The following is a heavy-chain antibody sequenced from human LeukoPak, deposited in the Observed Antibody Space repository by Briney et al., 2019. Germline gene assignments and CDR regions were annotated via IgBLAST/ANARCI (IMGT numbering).Heavy chain of an antibody. D-gene: IGHD3-10*01. Sequence: GGSLRLSCAASGFTFSSYAMSWVRQAPGKGLEWVSAISGSGGSTYYADSVKGRFTISRDNSKNTLYLQMNSLRAEDTAVYYCAKSQRRGYYYGSGSYYEALHYFDYGGQGTLVTVSA. CDR2: ISGSGGST. J-gene: IGHJ4*02. CDR3: AKSQRRGYYYGSGSYYEALHYFDY. CDR1: GFTFSSYA. V-gene: IGHV3-23*01.